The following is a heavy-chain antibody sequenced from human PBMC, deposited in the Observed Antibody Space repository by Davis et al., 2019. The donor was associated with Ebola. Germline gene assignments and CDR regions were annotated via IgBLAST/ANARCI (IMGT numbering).Heavy chain of an antibody. Sequence: AASVKVSCKASGYTFTGYYMHWVRQAPGQGLEWMGWINPNSGGTNYAQKFQGWVTMTRDTSTSTAYMELSSLRSEDTAVYYCARGWGYDILTGHRGYGMDVWGQGTTVTVSS. J-gene: IGHJ6*02. V-gene: IGHV1-2*04. CDR2: INPNSGGT. D-gene: IGHD3-9*01. CDR1: GYTFTGYY. CDR3: ARGWGYDILTGHRGYGMDV.